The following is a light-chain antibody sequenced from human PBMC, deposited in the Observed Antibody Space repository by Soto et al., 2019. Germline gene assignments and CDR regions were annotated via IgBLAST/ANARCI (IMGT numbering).Light chain of an antibody. CDR3: QQHGDAPIT. J-gene: IGKJ5*01. CDR2: DAS. Sequence: EIVLTQSPATLSLSPGERATLSCRASQSVSSYLAWYQQKPGQAPRLLIYDASNRATGIPARFSGSGSGTDFSLTISRLEPEDFAVYYCQQHGDAPITFGQGTRLKIK. CDR1: QSVSSY. V-gene: IGKV3-11*01.